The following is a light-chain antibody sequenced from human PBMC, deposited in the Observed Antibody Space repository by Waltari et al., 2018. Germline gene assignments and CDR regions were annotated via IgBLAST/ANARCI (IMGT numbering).Light chain of an antibody. J-gene: IGLJ3*02. V-gene: IGLV1-44*01. Sequence: QSMLTQPPSASATPGQTVTMSCSGSSSHMGRNPVQWYQQWPGAAPKLLIYTSNRRPSGVPDRFSASKSGTSASLAISGLQSEDEAEYYCAAWDDSLNGWLFGGGTKLTVL. CDR2: TSN. CDR3: AAWDDSLNGWL. CDR1: SSHMGRNP.